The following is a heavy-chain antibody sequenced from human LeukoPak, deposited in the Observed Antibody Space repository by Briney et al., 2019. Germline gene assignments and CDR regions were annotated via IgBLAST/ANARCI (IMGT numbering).Heavy chain of an antibody. CDR1: GDSVSSNSVT. CDR3: ARRLTQYDCFDP. V-gene: IGHV6-1*01. J-gene: IGHJ5*02. Sequence: SQTLSLTCAISGDSVSSNSVTWNWIRQSPSRGLEWLGRTYYRSTWYNDYAVGVRGRITVNPDTYKNQFCLHLNFVTPEDTAVYYCARRLTQYDCFDPWGQGILVTVSS. D-gene: IGHD2-2*01. CDR2: TYYRSTWYN.